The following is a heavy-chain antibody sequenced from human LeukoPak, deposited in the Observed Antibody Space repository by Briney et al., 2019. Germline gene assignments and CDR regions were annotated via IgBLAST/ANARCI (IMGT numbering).Heavy chain of an antibody. CDR3: ARMTVSGRDNWFDP. D-gene: IGHD6-19*01. CDR2: LNPNSGNT. Sequence: ASVKVSCKASGYSFTSYDINWVRQATGQGLEWMGWLNPNSGNTGYAQKSQDRVTITRNTSINTAYMELSSLRSEDTAVYYCARMTVSGRDNWFDPWGQGTLVTVSS. V-gene: IGHV1-8*01. J-gene: IGHJ5*02. CDR1: GYSFTSYD.